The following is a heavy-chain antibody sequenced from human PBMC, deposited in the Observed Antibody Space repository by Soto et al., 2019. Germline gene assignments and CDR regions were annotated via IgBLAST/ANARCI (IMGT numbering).Heavy chain of an antibody. V-gene: IGHV3-23*01. Sequence: EVQLLESGGGLVQPGGSLRLSCAASGFTFSSYAMSWVRQAPGKGLEWVSAISGSGGSTYYADSVKGRFTISRDNSKNTLYLHMNSLRAEDTAVYYCAKDHIVVVPAAINAFDIWGQGTMVTVSS. CDR3: AKDHIVVVPAAINAFDI. D-gene: IGHD2-2*02. CDR1: GFTFSSYA. J-gene: IGHJ3*02. CDR2: ISGSGGST.